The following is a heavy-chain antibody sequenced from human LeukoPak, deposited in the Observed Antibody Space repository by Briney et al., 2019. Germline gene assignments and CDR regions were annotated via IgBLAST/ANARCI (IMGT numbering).Heavy chain of an antibody. D-gene: IGHD3-9*01. CDR2: IYYSGST. CDR1: GGSISSSSYY. Sequence: PSETLSLTCTVSGGSISSSSYYWGWIRQPPGKGLEWIGSIYYSGSTYYNPSLKSRVTISVDTSKNQFSLKLSSVTAADTAVYYCARRFAEYDILTGYYNGGAIFDYWGQGTLVTVSS. V-gene: IGHV4-39*01. J-gene: IGHJ4*02. CDR3: ARRFAEYDILTGYYNGGAIFDY.